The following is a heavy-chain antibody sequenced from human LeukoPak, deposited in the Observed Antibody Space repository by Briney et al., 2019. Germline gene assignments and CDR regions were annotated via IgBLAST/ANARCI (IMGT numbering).Heavy chain of an antibody. D-gene: IGHD5-24*01. CDR3: AKGGTNDMATSF. CDR1: GFTFSSYA. V-gene: IGHV3-23*01. J-gene: IGHJ4*02. CDR2: ISGSGGST. Sequence: GGSLRLSCAASGFTFSSYAMSWVRQAPGKGLEWVSAISGSGGSTYYADSVKGRFTISRDNSKNTLYLQINSLRVEDTAVYYCAKGGTNDMATSFWGQGTLVTVSS.